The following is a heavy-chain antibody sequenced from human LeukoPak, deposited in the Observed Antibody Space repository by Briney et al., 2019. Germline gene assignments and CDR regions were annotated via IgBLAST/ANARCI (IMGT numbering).Heavy chain of an antibody. Sequence: ASVKVSCKVSGYTLTELSMRWVRQAPGKGLEWMGGFDPEDGETIYAQKFQGRVTMTEDTSTDTAYMELSSLRSDDTAVYYCARDSMVAATPEYDYWGQGTLVTVSS. J-gene: IGHJ4*02. CDR1: GYTLTELS. V-gene: IGHV1-24*01. D-gene: IGHD2-15*01. CDR2: FDPEDGET. CDR3: ARDSMVAATPEYDY.